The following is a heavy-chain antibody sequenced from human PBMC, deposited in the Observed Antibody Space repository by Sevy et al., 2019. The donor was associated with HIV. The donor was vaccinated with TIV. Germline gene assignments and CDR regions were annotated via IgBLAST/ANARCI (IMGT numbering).Heavy chain of an antibody. Sequence: SETLSLTCTVSGGSISSSSYYWGWIRQPPGKGLEWIGSIYYGGSTYYNPSLKSRVTISVDTSKNQFSLKLSSVTAADTAVYYCARHPPYYYDREGYFDYWGQGTLVTVSS. V-gene: IGHV4-39*01. D-gene: IGHD3-22*01. J-gene: IGHJ4*02. CDR3: ARHPPYYYDREGYFDY. CDR2: IYYGGST. CDR1: GGSISSSSYY.